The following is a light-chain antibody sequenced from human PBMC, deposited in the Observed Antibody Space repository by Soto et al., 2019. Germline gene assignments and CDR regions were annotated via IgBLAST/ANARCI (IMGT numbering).Light chain of an antibody. V-gene: IGKV1-5*01. J-gene: IGKJ2*01. CDR3: QQYNSYRYT. Sequence: DIQMTQSPSTLSASVGDRVTITCRASQSISSWLAWYQQKPGKAPKLLIYDASSWESGVPSRFSGSGSGTEFTLTISSLQPDDFATYYCQQYNSYRYTFGQGTKLEIK. CDR1: QSISSW. CDR2: DAS.